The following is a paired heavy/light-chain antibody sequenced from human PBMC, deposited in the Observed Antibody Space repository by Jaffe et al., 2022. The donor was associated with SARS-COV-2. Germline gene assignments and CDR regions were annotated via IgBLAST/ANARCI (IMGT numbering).Heavy chain of an antibody. CDR1: GFSFSNYG. V-gene: IGHV3-33*01. J-gene: IGHJ2*01. CDR2: IWNDGTNK. CDR3: ARGYCPNGVCYASDWYFDL. D-gene: IGHD2-8*01. Sequence: QGQLVESGGGVVQPGRSLRLSCVASGFSFSNYGMHWVRQIPGKGLEWVAVIWNDGTNKYYGDSVKGRFTISRDNSKNTLFLQMNSLRDEDTAIYSCARGYCPNGVCYASDWYFDLWGRGTLVTVSS.
Light chain of an antibody. V-gene: IGKV3-11*01. CDR1: QSISTN. J-gene: IGKJ5*01. CDR2: DAS. CDR3: QQRSNWPPIT. Sequence: DIVLTQTPATLSLSPGERATLSCRASQSISTNLAWYQEKPGQAPRLLIYDASSRPAGIPGRFSGSGSGTDFTLTINSLEPEDFAVYYCQQRSNWPPITFGQGTRL.